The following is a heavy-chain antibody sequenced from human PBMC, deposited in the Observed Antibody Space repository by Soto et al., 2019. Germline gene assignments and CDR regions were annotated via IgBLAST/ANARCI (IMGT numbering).Heavy chain of an antibody. Sequence: SQTLSLTCAISGDSVSSITSAWNWFRQSPSRGLEWLGRTYYRYRRNSDYALSVKSRITIDPDTSKNHFSLRLNSVTPDDTAVYYRARNTGHNILDMWGQGTVVTVS. J-gene: IGHJ3*02. V-gene: IGHV6-1*01. CDR1: GDSVSSITSA. CDR2: TYYRYRRNS. CDR3: ARNTGHNILDM.